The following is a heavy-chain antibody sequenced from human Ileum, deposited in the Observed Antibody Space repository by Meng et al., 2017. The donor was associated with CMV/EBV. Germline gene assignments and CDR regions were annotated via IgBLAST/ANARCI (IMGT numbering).Heavy chain of an antibody. Sequence: SGVIFRDHYMDWFRQAPGKGLEWVARIKNKRDSYITEYAASVRGRFTISRDDSKNSLYLEVNSLKTEDTAVYYCGRDSMKGGGFDCWGQGVLVTVSS. CDR2: IKNKRDSYIT. D-gene: IGHD3-10*01. J-gene: IGHJ4*02. V-gene: IGHV3-72*01. CDR3: GRDSMKGGGFDC. CDR1: GVIFRDHY.